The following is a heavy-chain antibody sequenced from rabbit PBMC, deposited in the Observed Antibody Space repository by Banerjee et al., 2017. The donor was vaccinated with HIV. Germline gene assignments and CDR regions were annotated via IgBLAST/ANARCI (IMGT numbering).Heavy chain of an antibody. J-gene: IGHJ4*01. V-gene: IGHV1S45*01. D-gene: IGHD6-1*01. Sequence: QEQLEESGGGLVKPGRSLTLTCTASGFSFSDKYVMCWVRQAPGKGLEWIGCINTSSGNTVYATWAKGRFTISKTSSTTVTLQMTSLTAADTATYFCARNFGDYTTYGHAYDLWGQGTLVTVS. CDR1: GFSFSDKYV. CDR2: INTSSGNT. CDR3: ARNFGDYTTYGHAYDL.